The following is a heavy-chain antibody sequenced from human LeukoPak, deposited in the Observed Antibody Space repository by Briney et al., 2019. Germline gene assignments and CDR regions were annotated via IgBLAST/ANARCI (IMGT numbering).Heavy chain of an antibody. D-gene: IGHD2-21*02. Sequence: GGSLRLSCAASGFTFTTYTMSWVRQAPGKGLAWVSAISGSGGTTYYADSVKGRFTISRGNSKNTLYLQMNSLRAEDTAVYYCAKDLGPYCGGDCYPVDYWGQGTLVTVSS. CDR1: GFTFTTYT. V-gene: IGHV3-23*01. CDR3: AKDLGPYCGGDCYPVDY. J-gene: IGHJ4*02. CDR2: ISGSGGTT.